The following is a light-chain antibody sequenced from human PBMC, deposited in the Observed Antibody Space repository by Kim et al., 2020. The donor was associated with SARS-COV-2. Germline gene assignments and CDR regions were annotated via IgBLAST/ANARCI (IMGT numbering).Light chain of an antibody. Sequence: DIQMTQSPSSLSASVGERLTITCQASQDISNYLNWFQQIAEKAPNLLISDSSNLEPGVPSRFSASGSGTHFPFTIRSLQPEDIATYYRRHYDTLPHFRRRDQVGGGTKVDIK. CDR1: QDISNY. CDR3: RHYDTLPHFRRRDQ. V-gene: IGKV1-33*01. J-gene: IGKJ4*01. CDR2: DSS.